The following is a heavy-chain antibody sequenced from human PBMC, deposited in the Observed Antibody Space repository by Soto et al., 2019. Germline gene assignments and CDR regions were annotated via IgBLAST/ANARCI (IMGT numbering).Heavy chain of an antibody. J-gene: IGHJ6*03. CDR2: MNPQTGNT. CDR3: ARLSEESSSSNYYYFYMDV. V-gene: IGHV1-8*01. D-gene: IGHD6-6*01. Sequence: QVQLVQSGSEGKEPGASMKISCQASGYTFTRYDITWVRQATGQGLEWMGWMNPQTGNTAYAEKFQGRVTMTRSTAINTAYMELSGLRSEDTAVYYCARLSEESSSSNYYYFYMDVWCKGSTVTVSS. CDR1: GYTFTRYD.